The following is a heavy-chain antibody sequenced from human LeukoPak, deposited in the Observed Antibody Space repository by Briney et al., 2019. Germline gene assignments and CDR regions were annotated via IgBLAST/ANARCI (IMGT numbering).Heavy chain of an antibody. CDR1: RFTFSGYV. Sequence: PGGSLRLSCAASRFTFSGYVMSWVRQAPGKGLEWVSAISGSGGSTYYADSVKGRFTISRDNSKNTLYLQMNSLRAEDTAVYYCAKDIRVGATTPYYFDYWGQGTLVTVSS. CDR3: AKDIRVGATTPYYFDY. CDR2: ISGSGGST. D-gene: IGHD1-26*01. V-gene: IGHV3-23*01. J-gene: IGHJ4*02.